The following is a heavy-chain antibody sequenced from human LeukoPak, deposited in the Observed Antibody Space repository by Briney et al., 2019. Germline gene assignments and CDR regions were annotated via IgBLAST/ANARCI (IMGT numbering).Heavy chain of an antibody. CDR2: IGTSRSYI. D-gene: IGHD3-10*01. V-gene: IGHV3-21*01. J-gene: IGHJ4*02. Sequence: GSLRLSCASSGFTFNSYTMNWVRQAPGKGLEWVSSIGTSRSYIYYADSVKGRFTISRDNAKKEMYLQMNSLRAEDTAVYYCARHYGSGSCYGPFDGWGQGTLVTVSS. CDR3: ARHYGSGSCYGPFDG. CDR1: GFTFNSYT.